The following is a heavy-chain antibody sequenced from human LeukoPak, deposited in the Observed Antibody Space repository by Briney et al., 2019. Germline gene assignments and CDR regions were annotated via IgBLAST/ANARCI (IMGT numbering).Heavy chain of an antibody. CDR1: GGSISSGGYY. CDR3: ARVMVRGVINWFDP. CDR2: IYYSGST. Sequence: SQTLSLTCTVSGGSISSGGYYWSWIRQHPGKGQEWIGYIYYSGSTYYNPSLKSRVTISVDTSKNQFSLKLSSVTAADTAVYYCARVMVRGVINWFDPWGQGTLVTVSS. D-gene: IGHD3-10*01. V-gene: IGHV4-31*03. J-gene: IGHJ5*02.